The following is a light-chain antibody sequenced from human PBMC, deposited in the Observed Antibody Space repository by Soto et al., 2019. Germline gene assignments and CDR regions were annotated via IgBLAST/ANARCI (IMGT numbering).Light chain of an antibody. J-gene: IGLJ3*02. CDR1: NSDIGGYNY. CDR2: EVN. CDR3: NSYTSSSTLV. V-gene: IGLV2-14*01. Sequence: QSVLTQPASVSGSLGQSITISCSGSNSDIGGYNYVAWYQQYPDKAPKLLVYEVNYRFSGVSSRFAGSKSGNTASLTISGLQAEDEADYYCNSYTSSSTLVFGGGTQLTVL.